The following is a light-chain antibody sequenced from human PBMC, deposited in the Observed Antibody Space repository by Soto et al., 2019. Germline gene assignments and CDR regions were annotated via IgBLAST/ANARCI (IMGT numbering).Light chain of an antibody. CDR1: SSDVGAYNY. Sequence: QSALTQPASVSGSPGQSITISCTGTSSDVGAYNYVSWYQHHPGDAPKLLIYDVSTRPSGVSNRFSGSKSGNTASLTISGLQAEDEADYYCSSYTTSTTRVFGTGTKVHRP. J-gene: IGLJ1*01. CDR3: SSYTTSTTRV. CDR2: DVS. V-gene: IGLV2-14*03.